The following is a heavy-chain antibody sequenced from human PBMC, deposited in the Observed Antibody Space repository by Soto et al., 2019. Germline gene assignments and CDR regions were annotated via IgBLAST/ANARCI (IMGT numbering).Heavy chain of an antibody. Sequence: QVQLVQSGAEVKKPGASVKVSCKASGYTFTGYYMHWVRQAPGQGLEWMGGINPNSGGTNYAQKFRGWVTMTRDPSISTAYRELSRLRSDDTAVYYCAREDNVDCSGGSCYAGLGYWGQGTLVTVSS. D-gene: IGHD2-15*01. J-gene: IGHJ4*02. CDR2: INPNSGGT. V-gene: IGHV1-2*04. CDR3: AREDNVDCSGGSCYAGLGY. CDR1: GYTFTGYY.